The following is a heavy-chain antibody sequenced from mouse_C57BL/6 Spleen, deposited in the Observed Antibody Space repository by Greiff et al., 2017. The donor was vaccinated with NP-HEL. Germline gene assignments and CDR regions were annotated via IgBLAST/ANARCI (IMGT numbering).Heavy chain of an antibody. D-gene: IGHD2-2*01. J-gene: IGHJ1*03. Sequence: QVQLQQPGAELVKPGASVKLSCKASGYTFTSYWMHWVKQRPGQGLEWIGMIHPNSGSTNYNEKFKSKATLTVDKSSSTAYMQLSSLTSEDSAVYYCARDVVTRYFDVWGTGTTVTVSS. CDR1: GYTFTSYW. V-gene: IGHV1-64*01. CDR2: IHPNSGST. CDR3: ARDVVTRYFDV.